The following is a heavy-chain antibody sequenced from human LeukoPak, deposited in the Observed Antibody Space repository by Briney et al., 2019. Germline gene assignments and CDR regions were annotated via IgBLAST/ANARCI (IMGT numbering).Heavy chain of an antibody. Sequence: KPSETLSLTCAVYGGSFSGYFWSWFRQPPGKGLEWIGEINRSGSTNYNSSLSLKSRVTISVDTSKNQLSLKLSSVTAADTAVYYCAVSAAALFDPWGQGTLVTVSS. CDR1: GGSFSGYF. D-gene: IGHD6-6*01. CDR3: AVSAAALFDP. J-gene: IGHJ5*02. V-gene: IGHV4-34*01. CDR2: INRSGST.